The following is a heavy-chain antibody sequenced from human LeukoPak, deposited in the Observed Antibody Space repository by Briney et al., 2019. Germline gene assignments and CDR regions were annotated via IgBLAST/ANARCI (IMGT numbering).Heavy chain of an antibody. CDR1: GDSTGSSRYY. V-gene: IGHV4-39*01. J-gene: IGHJ5*02. CDR3: ARHWSGYGSGSYYSFDP. D-gene: IGHD3-10*01. CDR2: MHYSGSS. Sequence: PSETLSLTCTVSGDSTGSSRYYWGWIRQPPGKGLEWIGSMHYSGSSCYNPSLKSRVTISVDTSKNQFSLKLSSVTAADTAVYYCARHWSGYGSGSYYSFDPWGQGTLVTVSS.